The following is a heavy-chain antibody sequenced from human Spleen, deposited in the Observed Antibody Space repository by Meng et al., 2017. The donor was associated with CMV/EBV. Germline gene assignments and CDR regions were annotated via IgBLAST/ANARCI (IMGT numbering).Heavy chain of an antibody. CDR3: ARGLVYYYGWNPPYGMDV. CDR2: IYYSGST. V-gene: IGHV4-59*01. D-gene: IGHD3-10*01. J-gene: IGHJ6*02. Sequence: SETLSLTCTVSGGSISSYYWSWIRQPPGKGLEWIGYIYYSGSTNYNPSLKSRVTISVDTSKNQFSLKLSSVTAADTAVYYCARGLVYYYGWNPPYGMDVWGQGTTVTVSS. CDR1: GGSISSYY.